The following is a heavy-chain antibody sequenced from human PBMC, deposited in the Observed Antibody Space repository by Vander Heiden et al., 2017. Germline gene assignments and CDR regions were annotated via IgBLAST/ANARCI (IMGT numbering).Heavy chain of an antibody. D-gene: IGHD2-2*01. CDR1: GGTFSSYA. CDR2: IIPIFGTA. Sequence: QVQLVQSGAEVKKPGSSVKVSCKASGGTFSSYAISWVRQAPGQGLEWMGGIIPIFGTANYAQKFQGRVTITADESTSTAYMELRSLRSEDTAVYYCARSYCSSTSYYQWGYYYYGMDVWGQGTTVTVSS. CDR3: ARSYCSSTSYYQWGYYYYGMDV. V-gene: IGHV1-69*01. J-gene: IGHJ6*02.